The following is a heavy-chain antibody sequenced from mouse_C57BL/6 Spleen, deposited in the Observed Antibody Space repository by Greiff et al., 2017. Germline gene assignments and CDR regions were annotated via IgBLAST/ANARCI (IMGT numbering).Heavy chain of an antibody. V-gene: IGHV1-55*01. Sequence: QVQLQQPGAELVKPGASVKMSCKASGYTFTSYWITWVKQRPGQGLEWIGDIYPGSGSTNYNEKFKSKATLTVDTSSSTAYMQLSSLTSEDSAVYYCARDYYGSSYGDAMDYWGQGTSVTVSS. CDR3: ARDYYGSSYGDAMDY. CDR1: GYTFTSYW. D-gene: IGHD1-1*01. CDR2: IYPGSGST. J-gene: IGHJ4*01.